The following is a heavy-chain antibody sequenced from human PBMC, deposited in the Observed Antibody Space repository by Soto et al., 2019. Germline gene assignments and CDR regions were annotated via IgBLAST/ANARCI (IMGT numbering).Heavy chain of an antibody. CDR1: GASMNNYY. J-gene: IGHJ4*02. CDR3: ARVFAN. CDR2: IHYTGST. Sequence: QVQLQESGPGLVKPSETLSLTCTVSGASMNNYYLSGIRQPPGKGFEWIGYIHYTGSTNYSPSLKSRVTMSLDTSKNQFSLKLSSVTAADTAIYYCARVFANWGQGTLVTVSS. V-gene: IGHV4-59*08.